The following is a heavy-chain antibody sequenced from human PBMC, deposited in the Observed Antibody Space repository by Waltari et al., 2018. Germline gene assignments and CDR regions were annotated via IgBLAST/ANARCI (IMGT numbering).Heavy chain of an antibody. Sequence: EVQLVESGGGLVQPGGSLRLSCAASGFTFSSYAMSWVRQAPGKGLEWVSAISGRGGSKYYADSVKGRFTISRDNSKNTLYLQMNSLRAEDTAVYYCAKDYYYDSSGYYYVFFDYWGQGTLVTVSS. D-gene: IGHD3-22*01. CDR2: ISGRGGSK. V-gene: IGHV3-23*04. J-gene: IGHJ4*02. CDR1: GFTFSSYA. CDR3: AKDYYYDSSGYYYVFFDY.